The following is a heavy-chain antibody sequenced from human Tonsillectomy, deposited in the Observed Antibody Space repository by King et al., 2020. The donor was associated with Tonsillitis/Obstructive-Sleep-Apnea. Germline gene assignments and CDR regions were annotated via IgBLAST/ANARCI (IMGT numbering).Heavy chain of an antibody. D-gene: IGHD4-11*01. CDR3: ARLGSLTTRRDY. V-gene: IGHV4-39*01. CDR1: GGSISSSSYY. CDR2: IYYSGST. Sequence: QLQESGPGLVKPSETLSLTCTVSGGSISSSSYYWGWIRQPPGKGLEWFGGIYYSGSTHYNPTLKSRGTISVDTSKNQFSLKLSSVTAADTAVYYCARLGSLTTRRDYWGQGTLVTVSS. J-gene: IGHJ4*02.